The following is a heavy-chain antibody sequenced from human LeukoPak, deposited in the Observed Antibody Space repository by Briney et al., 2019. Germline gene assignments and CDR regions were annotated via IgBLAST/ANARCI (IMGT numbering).Heavy chain of an antibody. Sequence: PGGSLRLSCAASGFTFSTYAMSWVRQAPGKGLEWVSAISGSGGSTHFADSVMGRFPIARDNSKSTLFLQMNSLTAEDTAVYYCAKVMYYYDSAGYPYFDYWGQGTLVTVSS. CDR3: AKVMYYYDSAGYPYFDY. V-gene: IGHV3-23*01. CDR1: GFTFSTYA. J-gene: IGHJ4*02. CDR2: ISGSGGST. D-gene: IGHD3-22*01.